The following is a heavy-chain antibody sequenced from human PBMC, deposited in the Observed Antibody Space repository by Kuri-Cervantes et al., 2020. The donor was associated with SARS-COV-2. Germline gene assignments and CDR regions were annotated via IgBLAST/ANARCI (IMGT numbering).Heavy chain of an antibody. V-gene: IGHV3-48*01. CDR2: ISSSSTI. J-gene: IGHJ6*02. D-gene: IGHD1-26*01. CDR1: GFTFSSYS. CDR3: ARGGSDYYYYYGMDV. Sequence: LSLTCAASGFTFSSYSMNWVRQAPGKGLEWVSYISSSSTIYYADSVKGRFTISRVNAKNSLYLQMNSLRAEDTAVYYCARGGSDYYYYYGMDVWGQGTTVTVSS.